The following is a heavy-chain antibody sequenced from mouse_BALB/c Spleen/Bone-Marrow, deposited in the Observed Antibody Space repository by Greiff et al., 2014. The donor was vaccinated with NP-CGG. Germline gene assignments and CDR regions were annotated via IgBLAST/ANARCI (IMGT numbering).Heavy chain of an antibody. CDR1: GFNIKDTY. J-gene: IGHJ3*01. CDR2: IDPANGNT. CDR3: ASYYYGSRSFAY. V-gene: IGHV14-3*02. D-gene: IGHD1-1*01. Sequence: VQLQQPGAELVKPGASVKLSCTASGFNIKDTYMHWVKQRPEQGLEWIGRIDPANGNTKYDPKFQGKATITADTSSNTAYLQLSSLTSEDTAVYYCASYYYGSRSFAYWGQGTLVTVSA.